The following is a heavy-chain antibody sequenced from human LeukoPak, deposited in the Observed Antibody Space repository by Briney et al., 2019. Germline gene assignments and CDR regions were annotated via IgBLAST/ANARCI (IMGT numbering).Heavy chain of an antibody. Sequence: SETLSLTCTVSGGSISSGDYYWSWIRQPPGKGLEWIGYIYYSGSTYYNPSLKSRVTISVDTSKNQFSLKLSSVTAADTAVYYCAREVLYSYGSWYNDYWGQGTLVTVSS. CDR2: IYYSGST. CDR3: AREVLYSYGSWYNDY. D-gene: IGHD5-18*01. CDR1: GGSISSGDYY. J-gene: IGHJ4*02. V-gene: IGHV4-30-4*01.